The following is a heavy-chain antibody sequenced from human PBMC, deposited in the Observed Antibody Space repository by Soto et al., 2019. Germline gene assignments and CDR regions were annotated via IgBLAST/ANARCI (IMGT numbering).Heavy chain of an antibody. CDR1: GFTFSSYG. J-gene: IGHJ2*01. D-gene: IGHD3-16*01. CDR2: ISGGGGST. V-gene: IGHV3-23*01. Sequence: EVQLLESGGGLVQPGGSLRLSCAASGFTFSSYGMSWVRQAPGKGLEWVSVISGGGGSTYYADSVKGRFTISRDNSKNTLYLRMRSLRADDTAVYYCAKDHLAPGYWYFDLWGRGTLVTVSS. CDR3: AKDHLAPGYWYFDL.